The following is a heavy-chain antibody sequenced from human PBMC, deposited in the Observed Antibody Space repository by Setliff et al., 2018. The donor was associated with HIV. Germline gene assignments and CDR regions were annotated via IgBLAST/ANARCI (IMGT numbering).Heavy chain of an antibody. CDR1: GGTFSSYG. CDR2: IVPIPIFGTT. D-gene: IGHD1-26*01. CDR3: ARGVWELPPYYMDV. Sequence: ASVKVSCKASGGTFSSYGISWVRQAPGQGLEWMGGIVPIPIFGTTKYAQRFQGRVTITADESTSTAYMELSSLRSEDTAVYYCARGVWELPPYYMDVWGKGTTVTVSS. V-gene: IGHV1-69*13. J-gene: IGHJ6*03.